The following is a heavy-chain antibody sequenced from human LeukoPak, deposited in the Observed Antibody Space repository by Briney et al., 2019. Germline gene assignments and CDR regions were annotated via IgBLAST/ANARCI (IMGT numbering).Heavy chain of an antibody. CDR2: IYTSGST. CDR3: ARHYYGSGNYYNNYYYYMDV. CDR1: GNSISSGDNY. Sequence: SETLSLTCTVSGNSISSGDNYWSWIRQPAGKGLEWIGRIYTSGSTNYNPSLKSRVTISVDTSKNQFSLKLSSVTAADTAVYYCARHYYGSGNYYNNYYYYMDVWGKGATVTISS. V-gene: IGHV4-61*02. J-gene: IGHJ6*03. D-gene: IGHD3-10*01.